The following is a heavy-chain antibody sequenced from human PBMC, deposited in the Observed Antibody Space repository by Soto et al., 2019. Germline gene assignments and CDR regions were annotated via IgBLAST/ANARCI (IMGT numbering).Heavy chain of an antibody. CDR1: GGTFSSYA. D-gene: IGHD5-12*01. CDR2: IIPIFGTA. Sequence: SVKVSCKASGGTFSSYAISWVRQAPGQGLEWMGGIIPIFGTANYAQKFQGRVTITADESTSTAYMELSSLRSEDTAVYYCAREGAVEMATITLLYWGQGTLVTVSS. CDR3: AREGAVEMATITLLY. J-gene: IGHJ4*02. V-gene: IGHV1-69*13.